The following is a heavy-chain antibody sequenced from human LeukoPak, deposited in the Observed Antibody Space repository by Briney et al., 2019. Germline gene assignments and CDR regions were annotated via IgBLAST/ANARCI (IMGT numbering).Heavy chain of an antibody. CDR3: ARHQSHGTPYYDSSGFDY. J-gene: IGHJ4*02. CDR1: CGSISSHY. Sequence: SETLSLTCTVSCGSISSHYWSWTRQPPGRGLEWIGYIYYSGSTNYNPSLKSRVTISVDTSKNQFSLKLSSVTAADTAVYYCARHQSHGTPYYDSSGFDYWGQGTLVTVSS. D-gene: IGHD3-22*01. CDR2: IYYSGST. V-gene: IGHV4-59*08.